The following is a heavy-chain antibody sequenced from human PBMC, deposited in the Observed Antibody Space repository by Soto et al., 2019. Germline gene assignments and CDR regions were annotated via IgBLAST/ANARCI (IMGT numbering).Heavy chain of an antibody. V-gene: IGHV4-59*01. CDR1: GDSIRSYY. D-gene: IGHD2-2*01. Sequence: AGTLSLTCAVSGDSIRSYYWTWIRQPPGKGLQWIGYVFHTGNTNYNPSLKSRVTISEDASKNQVSLRLTSVTAADTAVYFFAREQNTRKIWGPGTLVTVSS. CDR2: VFHTGNT. CDR3: AREQNTRKI. J-gene: IGHJ4*02.